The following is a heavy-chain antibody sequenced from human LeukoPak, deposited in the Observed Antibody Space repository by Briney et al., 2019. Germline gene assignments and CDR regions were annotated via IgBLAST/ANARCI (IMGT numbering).Heavy chain of an antibody. CDR2: IYSGGST. J-gene: IGHJ4*02. Sequence: GGSLRLSCAASGFAFSSYGMHWVRQAPGKGLEWVSVIYSGGSTYYADSVKGRFTISRDNSKNTLYLQMNSLRAEDTAVYYCARSSQWLGGDYWGQGTLVTVSS. D-gene: IGHD6-19*01. CDR1: GFAFSSYG. CDR3: ARSSQWLGGDY. V-gene: IGHV3-53*01.